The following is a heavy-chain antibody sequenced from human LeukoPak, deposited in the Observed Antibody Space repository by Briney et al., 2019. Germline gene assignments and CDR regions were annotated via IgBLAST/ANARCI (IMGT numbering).Heavy chain of an antibody. D-gene: IGHD5-24*01. CDR1: GFTFNSYN. Sequence: GGSLRLSCAASGFTFNSYNMNWVRQAPGKGLEWVGFIRSKAYGGTTEYAASVKGRFTISRDDSKSIAYLQMNSLKTEDTAVYYCAPKSGVEGNDWGQGTLVTVSS. J-gene: IGHJ4*02. CDR3: APKSGVEGND. V-gene: IGHV3-49*04. CDR2: IRSKAYGGTT.